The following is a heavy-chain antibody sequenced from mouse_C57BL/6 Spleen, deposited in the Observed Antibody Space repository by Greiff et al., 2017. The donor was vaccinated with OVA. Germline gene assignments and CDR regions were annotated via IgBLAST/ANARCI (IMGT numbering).Heavy chain of an antibody. D-gene: IGHD3-2*02. J-gene: IGHJ3*01. CDR3: AREGENSSGYWFAY. V-gene: IGHV1-76*01. Sequence: QVHVKQSGAELVRPGASVKLSCKASGYTFTDYYINWVKQRPGQGLEWIARIYPGSGNTYYNEKFKGKATLTAEKSSSTAYMQLSSLTSEDSAVYFCAREGENSSGYWFAYWGQGTLVTVSA. CDR2: IYPGSGNT. CDR1: GYTFTDYY.